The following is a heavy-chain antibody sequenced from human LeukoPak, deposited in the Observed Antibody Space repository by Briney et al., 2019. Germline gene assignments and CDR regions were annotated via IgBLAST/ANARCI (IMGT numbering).Heavy chain of an antibody. CDR3: AKDLGPTGAGWFDP. V-gene: IGHV3-43*02. CDR2: ISGGGGTT. D-gene: IGHD1-14*01. J-gene: IGHJ5*02. Sequence: GGSLRLSCAASGFTFDDYAMHWVRQAPGKGLEWVSLISGGGGTTYYASSVKGRFTISRDNSKNSLYLQMNSLRTEDTALYYCAKDLGPTGAGWFDPWGQGTRVTVSS. CDR1: GFTFDDYA.